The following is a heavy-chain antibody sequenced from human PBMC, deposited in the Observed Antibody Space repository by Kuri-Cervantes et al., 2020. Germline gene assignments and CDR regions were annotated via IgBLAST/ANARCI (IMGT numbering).Heavy chain of an antibody. Sequence: SETLSLTCTVSGGSISSYYWSWIRQPPGKGLEWIGYIYYSGSTNYNPSLKSRVTISVDTSKNQFSLKLSSVTAADTAVYYCARASITMIGGFDYWGQGTVVTVSS. CDR1: GGSISSYY. D-gene: IGHD3-22*01. V-gene: IGHV4-59*01. CDR2: IYYSGST. J-gene: IGHJ4*02. CDR3: ARASITMIGGFDY.